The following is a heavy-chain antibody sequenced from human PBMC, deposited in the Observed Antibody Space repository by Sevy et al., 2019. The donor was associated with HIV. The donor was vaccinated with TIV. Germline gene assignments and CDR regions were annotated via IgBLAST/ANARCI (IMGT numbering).Heavy chain of an antibody. CDR2: INEDGSQI. J-gene: IGHJ4*02. CDR3: VKAIYKDDSA. D-gene: IGHD1-1*01. CDR1: GLFFSAYW. Sequence: GGSLRLYCAAPGLFFSAYWMTWVRQVPGKGLEWVANINEDGSQINYVHSVRGRFTISRDNTKNSLYLQMNSLRVEDSATYYCVKAIYKDDSAWGQGTLVTVSS. V-gene: IGHV3-7*03.